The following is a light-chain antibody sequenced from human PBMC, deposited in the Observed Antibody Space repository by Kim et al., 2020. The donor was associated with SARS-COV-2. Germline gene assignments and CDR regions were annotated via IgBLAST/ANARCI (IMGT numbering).Light chain of an antibody. V-gene: IGLV1-47*01. CDR3: AAWDASLSGRL. CDR1: SSNIGSKV. Sequence: QSVLTQAPSASGTPGQRVTISCSGSSSNIGSKVVNWYQQIPGTAPKVLIYRNDQRPSGVPDRFSASKSGTSASLAISGLRSEDEADYYCAAWDASLSGRLFGGGTQLTVL. J-gene: IGLJ3*02. CDR2: RND.